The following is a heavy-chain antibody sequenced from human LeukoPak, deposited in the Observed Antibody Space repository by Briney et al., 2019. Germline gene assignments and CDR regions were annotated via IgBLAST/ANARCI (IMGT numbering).Heavy chain of an antibody. V-gene: IGHV3-23*01. CDR1: GFTFSNYA. CDR2: VSGSGGST. Sequence: GGSLRLSCAASGFTFSNYAMSWVRQAPGKGLEWVSAVSGSGGSTYYADSVQGRFTISRDNSKNTLYLQTNSLRTEDTAVYYCAKSWLRLGGDYWGQGTLVTVSS. D-gene: IGHD5-12*01. J-gene: IGHJ4*02. CDR3: AKSWLRLGGDY.